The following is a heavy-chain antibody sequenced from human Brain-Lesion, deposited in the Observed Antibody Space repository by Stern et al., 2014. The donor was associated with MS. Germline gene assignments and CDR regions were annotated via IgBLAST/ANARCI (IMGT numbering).Heavy chain of an antibody. D-gene: IGHD5-18*01. V-gene: IGHV1-69*06. CDR3: AKDGPALVTNWFDP. Sequence: VQLVASGPEVKKPGSSVQVSCKASGGTFGTYPITWLRQAPGQGLEWMGRITPIFVSPNDGKNFQGRVTITADRSTTTVYMKLSSLKSDDAAVYYCAKDGPALVTNWFDPWGRGTLVTVSS. J-gene: IGHJ5*02. CDR2: ITPIFVSP. CDR1: GGTFGTYP.